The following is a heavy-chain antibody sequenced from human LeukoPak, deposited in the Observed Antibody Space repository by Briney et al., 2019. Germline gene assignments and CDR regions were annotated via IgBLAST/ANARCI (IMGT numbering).Heavy chain of an antibody. Sequence: SETLSLTCAVYGGSFSGYYWSWIRQPPGKGLEWIGEISHSGSTNYNPSLKSRVTISVDTSKNQFSLKLSSVTAADTAVYYCATSSGWYHEFDYWGQGTLVTVSS. CDR2: ISHSGST. CDR3: ATSSGWYHEFDY. J-gene: IGHJ4*02. D-gene: IGHD6-19*01. V-gene: IGHV4-34*01. CDR1: GGSFSGYY.